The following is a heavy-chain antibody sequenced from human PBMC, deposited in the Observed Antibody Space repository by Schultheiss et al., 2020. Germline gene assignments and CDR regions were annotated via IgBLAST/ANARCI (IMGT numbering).Heavy chain of an antibody. V-gene: IGHV3-15*01. D-gene: IGHD3-22*01. CDR2: IKSKTDGGTT. CDR3: AKHYYDSSGYYHVRDLLDY. J-gene: IGHJ4*02. CDR1: GFTFSNAW. Sequence: GGSLRLSCAASGFTFSNAWMSWVRQAPGKGLEWVGRIKSKTDGGTTDYAAPVKGRFTISRDDSKNTLYLQMNSLKTEDTAVYYCAKHYYDSSGYYHVRDLLDYWGQGTLVTGSS.